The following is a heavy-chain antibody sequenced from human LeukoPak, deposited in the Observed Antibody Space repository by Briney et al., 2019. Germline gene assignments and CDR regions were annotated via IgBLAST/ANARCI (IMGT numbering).Heavy chain of an antibody. V-gene: IGHV4-59*01. CDR1: GGSISSYY. Sequence: SETLSLTCTVSGGSISSYYWSWIRQPPGKGLEWIGYIYYSGSTNYNPSLKSRVTISVDTSKNQFSLKLSSVTAADTAVYYCARVEINSSGSNWFDLWGQGTQVTVSS. D-gene: IGHD3-22*01. CDR3: ARVEINSSGSNWFDL. CDR2: IYYSGST. J-gene: IGHJ5*02.